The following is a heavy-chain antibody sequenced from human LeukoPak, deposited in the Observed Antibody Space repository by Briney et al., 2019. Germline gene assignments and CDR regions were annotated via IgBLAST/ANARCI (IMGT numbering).Heavy chain of an antibody. V-gene: IGHV1-18*01. CDR3: ARETAAAGFDY. Sequence: MGWISAYNGNTNYAQKLQGRVTMTTDTSTSTAYMELRSLRSDDTAVYYCARETAAAGFDYWGQGTLVTVSS. J-gene: IGHJ4*02. CDR2: ISAYNGNT. D-gene: IGHD6-13*01.